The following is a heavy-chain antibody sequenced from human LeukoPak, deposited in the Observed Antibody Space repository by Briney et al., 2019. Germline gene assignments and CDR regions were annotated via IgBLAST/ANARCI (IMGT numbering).Heavy chain of an antibody. Sequence: GGSLRLSCAASGFTFDEYGMSGVRQAPGKGLEGVSGINCYGGSTGYADSVKGRFTISRDNSKNTLSLQMDSLRAEDTAVYYCARASIVRRIWGGKSKSYFDYWGQGPLVTVSS. D-gene: IGHD3-10*01. CDR1: GFTFDEYG. CDR3: ARASIVRRIWGGKSKSYFDY. J-gene: IGHJ4*02. CDR2: INCYGGST. V-gene: IGHV3-20*04.